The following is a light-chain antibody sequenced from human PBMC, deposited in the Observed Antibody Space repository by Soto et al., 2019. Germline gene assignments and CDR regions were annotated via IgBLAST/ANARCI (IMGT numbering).Light chain of an antibody. CDR3: QQYANSPIT. V-gene: IGKV3-20*01. CDR1: QPVSSNF. CDR2: GVS. Sequence: EIVLTQSPGTLSLSPVESATLSCMASQPVSSNFLAWYQQKPGQAPRLLIYGVSSRASGIPDRFFGSGSGTDFTLTINRLEPEDFAVYYCQQYANSPITFGQGTRLEIK. J-gene: IGKJ5*01.